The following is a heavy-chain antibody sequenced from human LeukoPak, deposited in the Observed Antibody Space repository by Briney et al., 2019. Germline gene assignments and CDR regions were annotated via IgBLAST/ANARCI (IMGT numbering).Heavy chain of an antibody. J-gene: IGHJ5*02. CDR1: GFINIRYW. Sequence: GSLRLSCAASGFINIRYWMSWIRQAPGQGLEWVANINQDGSENYYVDSVKGRFTISRDNVKNSLYLQMNSLRAEDTAVYYCARASGGIAVVGRFDPWGQGTLVTVSS. CDR3: ARASGGIAVVGRFDP. V-gene: IGHV3-7*01. CDR2: INQDGSEN. D-gene: IGHD6-19*01.